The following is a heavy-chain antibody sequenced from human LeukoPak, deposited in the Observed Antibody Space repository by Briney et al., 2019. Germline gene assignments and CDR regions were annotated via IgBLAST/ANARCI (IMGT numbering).Heavy chain of an antibody. CDR3: ARWGRYCSSTSCHFDY. V-gene: IGHV4-59*12. CDR2: IYYTGST. Sequence: PSETLSLTCTVSGGSISSNYWSWIRQSPGKGLEWIGYIYYTGSTNYNPSLKSRVTISVDTSKNQFSLKLSSVTAADTAVYYCARWGRYCSSTSCHFDYWGQGTLVTISS. CDR1: GGSISSNY. J-gene: IGHJ4*02. D-gene: IGHD2-2*01.